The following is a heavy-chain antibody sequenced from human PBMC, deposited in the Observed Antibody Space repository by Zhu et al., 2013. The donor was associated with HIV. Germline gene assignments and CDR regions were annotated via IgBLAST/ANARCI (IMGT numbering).Heavy chain of an antibody. CDR3: ARGWGVVAAPFDY. Sequence: QVQLQESGPGLVKPSETLSLTCTVSGGSISSYYWSWIRQPPGKGLEWIGYIYYSGSTNYNPSLKSRVTISVDTSKNQFSLKLSSVTAADTAVYYCARGWGVVAAPFDYWGQGTLGHRLL. D-gene: IGHD2-15*01. V-gene: IGHV4-59*01. CDR1: GGSISSYY. CDR2: IYYSGST. J-gene: IGHJ4*02.